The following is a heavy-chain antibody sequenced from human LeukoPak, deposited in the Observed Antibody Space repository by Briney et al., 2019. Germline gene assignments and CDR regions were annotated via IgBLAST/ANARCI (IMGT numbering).Heavy chain of an antibody. CDR3: AIDGTTGTGVRAFDI. CDR1: GFTFDDYA. J-gene: IGHJ3*02. CDR2: VSWNSDNI. D-gene: IGHD1-1*01. V-gene: IGHV3-9*01. Sequence: PPGGSLRLSCVASGFTFDDYAIHWVRQAPGKGLEWVSGVSWNSDNIDYADSVKGRFTISRDNAKNSLYLQMNSLRAEDTAVYYCAIDGTTGTGVRAFDIWGQGTMVTVSS.